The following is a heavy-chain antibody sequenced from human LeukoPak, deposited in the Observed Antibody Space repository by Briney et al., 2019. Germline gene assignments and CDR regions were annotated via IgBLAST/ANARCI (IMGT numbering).Heavy chain of an antibody. D-gene: IGHD6-19*01. CDR1: GGSFSGYY. Sequence: PSETLPLTCAVYGGSFSGYYWSWIRQPPGKGLEWIGEINHSGSTNYNPSLKSRVTISVDTSKNQFSLKLSSVTAADTAVYHCARGLGSSGWPGNYYYYMDVWGKGTTVTASS. CDR3: ARGLGSSGWPGNYYYYMDV. J-gene: IGHJ6*03. V-gene: IGHV4-34*01. CDR2: INHSGST.